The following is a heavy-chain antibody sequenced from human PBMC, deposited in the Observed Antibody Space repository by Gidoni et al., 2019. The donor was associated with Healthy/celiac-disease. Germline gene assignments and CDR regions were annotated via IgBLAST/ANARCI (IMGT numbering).Heavy chain of an antibody. V-gene: IGHV1-3*01. D-gene: IGHD6-19*01. CDR3: ARGSSGWYTFGY. CDR1: GYTFTSSA. J-gene: IGHJ4*02. CDR2: INAGNGNT. Sequence: QVQLVQSGAVVKMPGASVKASCKASGYTFTSSALHWVRQAPGQRLEWMGWINAGNGNTKYSQKFQGRVTITRDTPSSTAYMELSSLRSEDTAVYYCARGSSGWYTFGYWGQGTLVTVSS.